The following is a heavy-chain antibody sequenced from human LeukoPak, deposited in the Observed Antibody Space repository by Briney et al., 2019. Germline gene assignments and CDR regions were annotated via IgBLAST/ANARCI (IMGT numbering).Heavy chain of an antibody. D-gene: IGHD5-12*01. CDR1: GFTFGDYA. J-gene: IGHJ4*02. Sequence: GGSLRLSCTASGFTFGDYAMSWVRQAPGKGLEWVGFIRSKAYGGTTEYAASVKGRFTISRDDSKSIAYLQMNSLKTEDTAVYYCTRRRPKGWLPFDYWGQGTLVTVSS. V-gene: IGHV3-49*04. CDR2: IRSKAYGGTT. CDR3: TRRRPKGWLPFDY.